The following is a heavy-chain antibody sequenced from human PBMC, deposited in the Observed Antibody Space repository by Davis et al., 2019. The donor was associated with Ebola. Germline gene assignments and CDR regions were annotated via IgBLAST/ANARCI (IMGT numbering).Heavy chain of an antibody. D-gene: IGHD6-13*01. CDR2: IRSKANSYAT. Sequence: GESLKISCAASGFTFSGSAMHWVRQASGKGLECVGRIRSKANSYATAYAASVKGRFTISRDDSKNTAYLQMNSLKTEDTAVYYCTSSSWYGAEDYWGQGTLVTVSS. CDR1: GFTFSGSA. CDR3: TSSSWYGAEDY. J-gene: IGHJ4*02. V-gene: IGHV3-73*01.